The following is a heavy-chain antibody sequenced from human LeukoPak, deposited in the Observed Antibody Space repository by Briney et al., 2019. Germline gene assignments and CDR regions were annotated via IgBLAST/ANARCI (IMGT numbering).Heavy chain of an antibody. V-gene: IGHV3-23*01. CDR2: ISGSGTGT. CDR1: GFTFRSNA. CDR3: AKNSGTYMGGLDY. J-gene: IGHJ4*02. D-gene: IGHD1-26*01. Sequence: PGGSLRLSCAASGFTFRSNAMSWVRQAPGKGLEWVSAISGSGTGTWYADSVKGRFTISRDNSKNTLYLQMNGLRAEDTAVYYCAKNSGTYMGGLDYWGQGTLVTVSS.